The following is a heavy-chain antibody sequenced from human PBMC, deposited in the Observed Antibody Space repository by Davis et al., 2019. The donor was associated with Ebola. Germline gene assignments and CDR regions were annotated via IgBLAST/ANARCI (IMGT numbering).Heavy chain of an antibody. Sequence: MPSETLSLTCSVSGGSISSYYWSWIRQPPGKGLEWIGYISYSGSTNYNPSLKSRGSISADTSKNQFSLKLTSVTAADTAVYFCARLGKGSSWNLDSWGQGTLVTVSS. CDR1: GGSISSYY. D-gene: IGHD6-13*01. J-gene: IGHJ4*02. CDR3: ARLGKGSSWNLDS. V-gene: IGHV4-59*08. CDR2: ISYSGST.